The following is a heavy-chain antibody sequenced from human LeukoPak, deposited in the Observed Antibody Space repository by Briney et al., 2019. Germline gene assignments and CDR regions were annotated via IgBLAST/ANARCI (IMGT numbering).Heavy chain of an antibody. CDR2: IWYVGSNK. CDR3: VRAREGIDY. D-gene: IGHD1-26*01. V-gene: IGHV3-33*01. CDR1: GFTFSSYG. J-gene: IGHJ4*02. Sequence: GGSLRLSCAASGFTFSSYGMHWVRQAPGKGLEWVAVIWYVGSNKYYADSVKGRFTISRDNSKNTLYLQMNSLRAEDTAVYYCVRAREGIDYWGQGTLVTVSS.